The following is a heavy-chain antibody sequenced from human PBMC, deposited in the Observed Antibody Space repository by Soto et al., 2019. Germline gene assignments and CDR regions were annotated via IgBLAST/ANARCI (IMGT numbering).Heavy chain of an antibody. Sequence: PGGSLILSCAASGFICSSYDMSWVRQAPGKGLEWVSTILVDGRTFYVDSVKGRFTISRDSSQNTVYLQMNSLTARDTALYYCAKATATGGGAFDICGQGTMVTDSS. CDR3: AKATATGGGAFDI. D-gene: IGHD2-8*02. CDR1: GFICSSYD. J-gene: IGHJ3*02. V-gene: IGHV3-23*01. CDR2: ILVDGRT.